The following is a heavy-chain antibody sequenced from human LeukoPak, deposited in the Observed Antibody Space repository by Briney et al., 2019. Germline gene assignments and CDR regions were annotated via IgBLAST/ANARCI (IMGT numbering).Heavy chain of an antibody. D-gene: IGHD6-13*01. V-gene: IGHV3-30*18. J-gene: IGHJ4*02. CDR3: AKDSRWQQLDYYFDY. CDR2: ISYDGSNT. Sequence: GGSLRLSCSASGFTFSYYGMHWVRQAPGKGLEWVAVISYDGSNTYFADSVKGRFTISRDNSKDTVYLQMNSLRAEDTAVYYCAKDSRWQQLDYYFDYWGQGTLVTVSS. CDR1: GFTFSYYG.